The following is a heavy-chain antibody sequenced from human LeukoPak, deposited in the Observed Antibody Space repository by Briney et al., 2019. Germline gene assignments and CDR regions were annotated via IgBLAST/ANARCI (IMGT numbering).Heavy chain of an antibody. D-gene: IGHD2-21*02. J-gene: IGHJ4*02. Sequence: PGGSLRLSCAASGFTFSSYWMSWVRQAPGKGLEWVANIRQDGSEKYYVDSVKGRFTISRDNAKNSLYLQMNSLRAEDTAVYYCARDLDSLAYCGGDCYSVSFDYWGQGTLVTVSS. CDR3: ARDLDSLAYCGGDCYSVSFDY. V-gene: IGHV3-7*01. CDR2: IRQDGSEK. CDR1: GFTFSSYW.